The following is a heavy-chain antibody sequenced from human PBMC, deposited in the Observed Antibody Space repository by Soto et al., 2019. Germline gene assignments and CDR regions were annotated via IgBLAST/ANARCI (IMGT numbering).Heavy chain of an antibody. J-gene: IGHJ4*02. CDR2: IYHSGTT. CDR3: VRVYGRSSCFFDS. D-gene: IGHD6-6*01. CDR1: GYSLTSGYH. Sequence: SETLSLTCVVSGYSLTSGYHWGWIRQPPGKGLEWIGPIYHSGTTYYNPSLMSRVTMSVDTSKNQFSLKVTSATAADTAVYFCVRVYGRSSCFFDSWGQGTLVTVSS. V-gene: IGHV4-38-2*01.